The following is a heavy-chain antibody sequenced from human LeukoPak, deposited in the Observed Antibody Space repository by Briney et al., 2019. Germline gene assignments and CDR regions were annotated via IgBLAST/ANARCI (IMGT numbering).Heavy chain of an antibody. Sequence: SETLSPTCAVYGGSFSGYYWSWIRQPPGKGLEWIGEINHSGSTNYNLSLKSRVTISVDTSKNQFSLKLRSVTAADRAVYYCARPRSVDIVPTIDSHYYYGMDLWGQGPTVPVPS. CDR1: GGSFSGYY. V-gene: IGHV4-34*01. CDR3: ARPRSVDIVPTIDSHYYYGMDL. J-gene: IGHJ6*02. CDR2: INHSGST. D-gene: IGHD5-12*01.